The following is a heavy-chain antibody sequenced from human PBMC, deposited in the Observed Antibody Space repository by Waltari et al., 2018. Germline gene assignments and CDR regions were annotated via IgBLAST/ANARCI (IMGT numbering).Heavy chain of an antibody. V-gene: IGHV3-21*01. CDR2: ISSSSSYI. Sequence: EVQLVESGGGLVKPGGSLRLSCAASGFTFSSYSMNWVRQAPGKGLEWDSSISSSSSYIYYADSVKGRFTISRDNAKNSLYLQMNSLRAEDTAVYYCAREDGGNPDYWGQGTLVTVSS. D-gene: IGHD4-4*01. CDR1: GFTFSSYS. CDR3: AREDGGNPDY. J-gene: IGHJ4*02.